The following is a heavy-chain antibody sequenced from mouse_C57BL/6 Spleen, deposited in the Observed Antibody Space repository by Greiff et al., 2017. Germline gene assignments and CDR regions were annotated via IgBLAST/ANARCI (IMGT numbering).Heavy chain of an antibody. D-gene: IGHD3-2*02. CDR1: GYTFTSYW. CDR2: IDPSDSET. J-gene: IGHJ2*01. Sequence: QVLLQQPGAELVRPGSSVKLSCKASGYTFTSYWMHWVKQRPIQGLEWIGNIDPSDSETHYNQKFKDKATLTVDKSSSTAYMQLSSLTSEDSAVYYCARSAAQVNYFDYWGQGTTLTVSS. V-gene: IGHV1-52*01. CDR3: ARSAAQVNYFDY.